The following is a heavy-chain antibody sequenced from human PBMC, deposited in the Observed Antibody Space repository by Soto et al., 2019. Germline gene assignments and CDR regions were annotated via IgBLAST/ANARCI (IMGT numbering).Heavy chain of an antibody. D-gene: IGHD2-2*01. V-gene: IGHV1-69*13. J-gene: IGHJ6*02. CDR1: GGTCSSYA. Sequence: ASVKVSCKASGGTCSSYAISWVRQAPGQGLEWMGGIMPIFGTANYAQKFQGRVTITADECTSTAYMELSSLRSEDTAVYYCARDQADIVVVPAAMGDYYYYYGMDVWGQGTTVTVSS. CDR2: IMPIFGTA. CDR3: ARDQADIVVVPAAMGDYYYYYGMDV.